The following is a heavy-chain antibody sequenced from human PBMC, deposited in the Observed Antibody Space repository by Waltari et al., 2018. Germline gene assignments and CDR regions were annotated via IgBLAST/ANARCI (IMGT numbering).Heavy chain of an antibody. V-gene: IGHV3-7*01. CDR2: IMTDGREE. J-gene: IGHJ3*02. CDR3: VRDQWFAFDI. CDR1: GFALSNYW. Sequence: EVQLVESGGGLVQPGGSLRLSCAASGFALSNYWMSWGRQAPGKGPEWVANIMTDGREEYYVDSVRGRFTISRDNAKNSLYLQMNSLRPEDTAVYYCVRDQWFAFDIWGQGTMVTVSS. D-gene: IGHD3-22*01.